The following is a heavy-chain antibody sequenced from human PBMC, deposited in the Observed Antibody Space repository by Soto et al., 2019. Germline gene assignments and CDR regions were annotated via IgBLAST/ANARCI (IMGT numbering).Heavy chain of an antibody. D-gene: IGHD2-2*01. V-gene: IGHV1-46*01. CDR2: INPSGGST. CDR1: GYTFTSYY. J-gene: IGHJ4*02. Sequence: QVQLVQSGAEVKKPGASVKISCKSSGYTFTSYYMHWVRQAPGQGLEWRGMINPSGGSTNYAQRFQGRVTMTRDTSTSTVYMDLSDLRSEDTAVYYCARGFCTTTTCLVGDFWGQGTLVTVSS. CDR3: ARGFCTTTTCLVGDF.